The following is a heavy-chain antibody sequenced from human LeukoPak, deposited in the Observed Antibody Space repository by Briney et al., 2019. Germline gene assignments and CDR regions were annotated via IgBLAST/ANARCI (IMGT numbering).Heavy chain of an antibody. CDR1: GFPFAPFW. CDR3: ARDTRLYSGSGSYFLDY. CDR2: MNRDGSEV. J-gene: IGHJ4*02. D-gene: IGHD3-10*01. V-gene: IGHV3-7*05. Sequence: GGSLRLSCAASGFPFAPFWMTWVRQAPGKGPEFVATMNRDGSEVAYGNSVRGRFTISRDNAKNSLYLQMNSLRAEDTAVYYCARDTRLYSGSGSYFLDYWGQGTLVTVSS.